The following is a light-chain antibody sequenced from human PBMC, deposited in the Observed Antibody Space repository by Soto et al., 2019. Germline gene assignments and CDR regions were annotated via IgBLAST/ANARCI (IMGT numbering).Light chain of an antibody. CDR3: QQYRTSPIT. V-gene: IGKV3-20*01. CDR2: GAS. J-gene: IGKJ5*01. Sequence: ETVLTQSPGTLSLSPGARATLSCRASQSITNNYLAWYQQKPGQAPRLLIYGASSRVTGIPDRFSGSGSGTDFTLTISRLEPEDFAVYYCQQYRTSPITFGQGTRLEIK. CDR1: QSITNNY.